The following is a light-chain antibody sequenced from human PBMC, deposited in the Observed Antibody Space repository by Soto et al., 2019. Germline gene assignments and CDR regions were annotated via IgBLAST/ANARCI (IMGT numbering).Light chain of an antibody. CDR2: GNT. V-gene: IGLV1-40*01. Sequence: QSVLTQPPSVSGAPGQRVTISCTGSSSNIGAGYDVHWYQQLPGTAPKFLIYGNTNRPSGVPDRFSGSKSGTSASLAITGLQAEDEADYYCQSYDSSLSGVIFGGRTKLTVL. CDR1: SSNIGAGYD. J-gene: IGLJ2*01. CDR3: QSYDSSLSGVI.